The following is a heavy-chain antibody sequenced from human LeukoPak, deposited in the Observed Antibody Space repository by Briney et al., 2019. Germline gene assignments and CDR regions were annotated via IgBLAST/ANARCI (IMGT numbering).Heavy chain of an antibody. V-gene: IGHV1-18*01. CDR2: INSNSGTT. J-gene: IGHJ4*02. CDR3: ARVRVYSSGWNFDY. D-gene: IGHD6-19*01. CDR1: GYTFTSYG. Sequence: ASVKVSCKAPGYTFTSYGISWVRQAPGQGLEWMGWINSNSGTTSYAQKFQGRVTMTRDTSISTLYVELSSLRSDDTAVYYCARVRVYSSGWNFDYWGQGTLVTVSS.